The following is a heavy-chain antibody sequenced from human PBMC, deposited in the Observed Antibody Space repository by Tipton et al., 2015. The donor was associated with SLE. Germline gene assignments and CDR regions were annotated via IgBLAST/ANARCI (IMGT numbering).Heavy chain of an antibody. Sequence: SLRLSCAASGFTFSSYAMHWVRQAPGKGLEWVAVISYDGSNKYYADSVKGRFTISRDNAKNSLYLQMNSLRAEDTAVYYCARERAVVVVSDAFDIWGQGTMVTVSS. CDR3: ARERAVVVVSDAFDI. CDR1: GFTFSSYA. D-gene: IGHD2-15*01. J-gene: IGHJ3*02. V-gene: IGHV3-30-3*01. CDR2: ISYDGSNK.